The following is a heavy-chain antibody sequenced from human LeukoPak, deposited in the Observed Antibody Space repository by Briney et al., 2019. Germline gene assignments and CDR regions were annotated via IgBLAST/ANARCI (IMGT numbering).Heavy chain of an antibody. Sequence: SETLSLTCTVSGGSVSSYYWSWIRQPPGKGLEWIGYMYYSGSTNYNPSLKSRVTISIDTSKNQFSLKLSSVTAADTAVYYCARIKIDHAPITLRPTYYFDYWGQGTLVTVSS. CDR3: ARIKIDHAPITLRPTYYFDY. CDR1: GGSVSSYY. V-gene: IGHV4-59*02. CDR2: MYYSGST. J-gene: IGHJ4*02. D-gene: IGHD2/OR15-2a*01.